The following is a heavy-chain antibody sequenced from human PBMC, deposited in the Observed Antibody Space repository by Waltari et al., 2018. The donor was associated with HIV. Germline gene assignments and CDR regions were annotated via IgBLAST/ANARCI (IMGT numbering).Heavy chain of an antibody. V-gene: IGHV3-33*01. CDR3: ARDSQAANASLDC. Sequence: QVQLVESGGGVVQSGRSLRLSCAASGFRFSVYGMHWVRRVPGECLEWVASIWPDGSITDYLDSVKGRFTISRDNSKKTLYLEMNSLRAEDTALYFCARDSQAANASLDCWGQGTLVTVSS. CDR2: IWPDGSIT. CDR1: GFRFSVYG. D-gene: IGHD3-16*01. J-gene: IGHJ4*02.